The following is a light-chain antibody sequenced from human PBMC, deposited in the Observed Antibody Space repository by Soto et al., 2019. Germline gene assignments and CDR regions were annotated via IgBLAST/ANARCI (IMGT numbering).Light chain of an antibody. CDR1: QSVSGNY. CDR2: GVS. V-gene: IGKV3-20*01. J-gene: IGKJ5*01. CDR3: HQHGDSRSIN. Sequence: IVMPQSTDTLSVSPVSISPIYFLYIQSVSGNYLSWYQQKPGQAPRLLIYGVSGRATGIPDRFSGSGSGTDFTLTISRLEPEDFAVYYCHQHGDSRSINFGQGTQLEIK.